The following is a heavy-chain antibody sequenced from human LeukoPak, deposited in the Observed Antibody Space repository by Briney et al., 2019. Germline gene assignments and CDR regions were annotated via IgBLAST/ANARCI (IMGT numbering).Heavy chain of an antibody. Sequence: GGSLRLSCAASGFTFSSYAMSWVRRAPGKGLVGVSSISVSGGGTYYADAVKGRYTISRDNSKNTLYRQMNSLSAEDTAVYYCARRGIVLGAAPVLKYSFDYWGQGTLVTVSS. D-gene: IGHD1-26*01. V-gene: IGHV3-23*01. J-gene: IGHJ4*02. CDR2: ISVSGGGT. CDR3: ARRGIVLGAAPVLKYSFDY. CDR1: GFTFSSYA.